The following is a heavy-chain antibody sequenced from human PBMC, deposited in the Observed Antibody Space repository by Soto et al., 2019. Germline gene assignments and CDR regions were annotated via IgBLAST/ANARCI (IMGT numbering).Heavy chain of an antibody. J-gene: IGHJ4*02. CDR1: GFSFRSYW. CDR2: ISFDGNVT. CDR3: VREPWGFSGTWYDY. Sequence: GSLRLSCEGSGFSFRSYWMHWVRQAPGEGLVWVARISFDGNVTNYADSVKGRFTISRDNARNTVFLQMNGLRAGDTALYFCVREPWGFSGTWYDYWGQGTLVTVSS. D-gene: IGHD6-13*01. V-gene: IGHV3-74*01.